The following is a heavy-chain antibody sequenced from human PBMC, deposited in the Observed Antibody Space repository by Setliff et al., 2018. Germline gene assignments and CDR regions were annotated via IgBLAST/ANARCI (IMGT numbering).Heavy chain of an antibody. V-gene: IGHV4-34*01. Sequence: SETLSLTCAVYGESLRGYYWTWIRQSPGKGLEWIGEINHDGGSNYNPSLKSRVTMSIDMSEKQFSLKLRSVTVADTAVYYCARGQDYSDPSGYYKLGYWGPGTLVTVSS. D-gene: IGHD3-22*01. J-gene: IGHJ4*02. CDR3: ARGQDYSDPSGYYKLGY. CDR2: INHDGGS. CDR1: GESLRGYY.